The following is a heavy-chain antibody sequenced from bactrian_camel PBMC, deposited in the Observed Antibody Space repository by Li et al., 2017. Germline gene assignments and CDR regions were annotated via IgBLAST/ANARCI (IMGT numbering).Heavy chain of an antibody. J-gene: IGHJ2*01. CDR3: AAARYCSENGGTLSFLRYLDI. Sequence: HVQLVESGGGSVQAGGSLTLSCAASGYTFSRNSAAWFRQVPGKEREGVAAISPGGGITHYADSVKGRFTLSHDNARNTVHLQMNSLTPEDTAMYYCAAARYCSENGGTLSFLRYLDIWGHGTQVTVS. CDR1: GYTFSRNS. V-gene: IGHV3-3*01. D-gene: IGHD2*01. CDR2: ISPGGGIT.